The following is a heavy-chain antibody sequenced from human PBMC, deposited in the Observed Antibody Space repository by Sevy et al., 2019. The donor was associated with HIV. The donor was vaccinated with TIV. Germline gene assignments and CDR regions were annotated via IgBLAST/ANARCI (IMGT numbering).Heavy chain of an antibody. Sequence: GGSLRLSCAASGFTFSSYAMQWVRQAPGKGLEWVAVISYDGSNKYYADSVKGRFTISRDNSKNTLYLQMNSLRAEDTAVYYCARDLGYCSSTSCSYYGMDVWGQGTTVTVSS. CDR3: ARDLGYCSSTSCSYYGMDV. CDR2: ISYDGSNK. V-gene: IGHV3-30-3*01. J-gene: IGHJ6*02. CDR1: GFTFSSYA. D-gene: IGHD2-2*01.